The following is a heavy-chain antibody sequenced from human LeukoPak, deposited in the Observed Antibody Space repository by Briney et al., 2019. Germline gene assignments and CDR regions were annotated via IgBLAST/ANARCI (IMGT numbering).Heavy chain of an antibody. Sequence: ASVKVSCKASGYTFTGYYMHWVRQAPGQGLEWMGWINPNSGGTNYAQKFQGRVTMARDTSISTAYMELSRLRSDDTAVYYCARGTMFGIAVAGTKPDYWGQGTLVTVSS. J-gene: IGHJ4*02. D-gene: IGHD6-19*01. V-gene: IGHV1-2*02. CDR3: ARGTMFGIAVAGTKPDY. CDR1: GYTFTGYY. CDR2: INPNSGGT.